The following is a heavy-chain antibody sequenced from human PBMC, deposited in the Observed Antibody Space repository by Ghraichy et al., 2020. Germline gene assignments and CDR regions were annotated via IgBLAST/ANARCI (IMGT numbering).Heavy chain of an antibody. CDR1: GYTFTSYG. D-gene: IGHD6-19*01. CDR2: ISAYNGNT. J-gene: IGHJ6*03. Sequence: ASVKVACKASGYTFTSYGISWVRQAPGQGLEWMGWISAYNGNTNYAQKLQGRVTMTTDTSTSTAYMELRSLRSDDTAVYYCARLGISGWYDVIDGYMDVWGKGTTVTVSS. CDR3: ARLGISGWYDVIDGYMDV. V-gene: IGHV1-18*04.